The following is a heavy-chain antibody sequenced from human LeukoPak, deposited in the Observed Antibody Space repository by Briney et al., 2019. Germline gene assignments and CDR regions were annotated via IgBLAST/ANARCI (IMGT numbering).Heavy chain of an antibody. J-gene: IGHJ3*02. CDR3: ARDYVGGRRALDI. CDR2: VSPDGTNT. Sequence: GGSLRLSCAASGFTFEEYGMHWVRQAPGKGLEWVSRVSPDGTNTNYADSVRGRFTISRDNAKNTLYLQMNSLRAEDTAVYHCARDYVGGRRALDIWGQGTGVTVSS. V-gene: IGHV3-74*01. D-gene: IGHD4-23*01. CDR1: GFTFEEYG.